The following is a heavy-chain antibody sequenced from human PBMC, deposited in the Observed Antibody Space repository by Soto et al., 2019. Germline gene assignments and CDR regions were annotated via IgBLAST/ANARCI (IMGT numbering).Heavy chain of an antibody. V-gene: IGHV4-39*01. CDR3: ARLKGAFFITTYNWFDP. D-gene: IGHD3-22*01. Sequence: TLSPTGTVSADSLSSHCYYLSWIRQPPGKELEWSGDIYYSGTTHYTPSLKSRVTISIDTSKNQCTLHLRSVTAADTAVYYCARLKGAFFITTYNWFDPWGQGTPVSVSS. J-gene: IGHJ5*02. CDR2: IYYSGTT. CDR1: ADSLSSHCYY.